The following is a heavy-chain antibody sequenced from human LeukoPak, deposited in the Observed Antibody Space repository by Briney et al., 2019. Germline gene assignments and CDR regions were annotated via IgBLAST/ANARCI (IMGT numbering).Heavy chain of an antibody. D-gene: IGHD3-22*01. V-gene: IGHV3-30*04. Sequence: GSLRLSCAASGFTFRSYAMHWVRQAPGKGLEWVAVISYDGSNKYYADSVKGRFTISRDNSKNTLYLQMNSLRAEDTAVYYCAREGYYYDSSGYDDYWGQGTLVTVSS. CDR2: ISYDGSNK. CDR1: GFTFRSYA. J-gene: IGHJ4*02. CDR3: AREGYYYDSSGYDDY.